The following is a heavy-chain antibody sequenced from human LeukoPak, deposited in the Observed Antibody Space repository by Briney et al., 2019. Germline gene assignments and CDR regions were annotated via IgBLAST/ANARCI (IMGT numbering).Heavy chain of an antibody. CDR2: ISWNSGSI. CDR3: ARGGWFDVSYYFDY. D-gene: IGHD6-19*01. CDR1: GFTFDDYA. Sequence: QAGGSLRLSCAASGFTFDDYAMHWVRQAPGKGLEWVSGISWNSGSIGYADSVKGRFTISRDNAKNSVYLQMHSVRAEDTAVYYCARGGWFDVSYYFDYWGQGALVTVSS. V-gene: IGHV3-9*01. J-gene: IGHJ4*02.